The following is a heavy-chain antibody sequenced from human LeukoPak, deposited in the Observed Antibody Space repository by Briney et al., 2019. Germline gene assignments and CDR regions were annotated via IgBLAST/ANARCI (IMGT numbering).Heavy chain of an antibody. D-gene: IGHD3-10*01. V-gene: IGHV4-59*12. Sequence: PSETLSLTCSVSGGSISSYYWSWIRQPPGKGLEWIGYIYYSGSTNYNPSLKSRVTISVDTSKNQFSLKLSSVTAADTAVYYCARAGGSGSYYTRNWFDPWGQGTLVTVSS. J-gene: IGHJ5*02. CDR2: IYYSGST. CDR1: GGSISSYY. CDR3: ARAGGSGSYYTRNWFDP.